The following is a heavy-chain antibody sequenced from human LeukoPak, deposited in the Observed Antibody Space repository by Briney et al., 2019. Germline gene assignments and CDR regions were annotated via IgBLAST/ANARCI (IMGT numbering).Heavy chain of an antibody. CDR3: TRVGGDCFGY. J-gene: IGHJ4*02. CDR1: GFTFGDYA. V-gene: IGHV3-49*04. D-gene: IGHD4-17*01. Sequence: GGSLRLSCTASGFTFGDYAMSWVRQAPEKGLEWVGFITSKAYGGTTEYAASVKGRFTISRDDSKSIAYLQMNSLKTEDTAVYYCTRVGGDCFGYWGQGTLVTVSS. CDR2: ITSKAYGGTT.